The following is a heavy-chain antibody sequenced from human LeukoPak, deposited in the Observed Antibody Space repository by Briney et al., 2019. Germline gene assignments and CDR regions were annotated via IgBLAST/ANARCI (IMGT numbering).Heavy chain of an antibody. Sequence: PSETLSLTCTVSGGSISSGDYYWSWIRQPPGKGLEWIGYIYYSGSTYYNPSLKSRVTISVDTSKNQFSLKLSSVTAADTAVYYCARGHYDSSGYCFDYWGQGTLVTVSS. CDR3: ARGHYDSSGYCFDY. D-gene: IGHD3-22*01. J-gene: IGHJ4*02. CDR2: IYYSGST. CDR1: GGSISSGDYY. V-gene: IGHV4-30-4*01.